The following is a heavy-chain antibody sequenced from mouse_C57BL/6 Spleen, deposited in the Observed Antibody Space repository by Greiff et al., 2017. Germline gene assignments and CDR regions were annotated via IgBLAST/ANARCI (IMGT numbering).Heavy chain of an antibody. V-gene: IGHV2-2*01. CDR2: IWSGGST. J-gene: IGHJ4*01. Sequence: VQLQQSGPGLVQPSQSLSITCTVSGFSLTSYGVHWVRQSPGKGLEWLGVIWSGGSTDYNAAFISRLSISKDNSKSQVFFKMNGLQADDTAIYYGASIITTVVATDYAMDYWGQGTSVTVSS. CDR1: GFSLTSYG. CDR3: ASIITTVVATDYAMDY. D-gene: IGHD1-1*01.